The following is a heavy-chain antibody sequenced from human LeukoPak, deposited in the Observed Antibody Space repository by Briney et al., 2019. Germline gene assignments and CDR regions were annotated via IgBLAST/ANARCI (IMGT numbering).Heavy chain of an antibody. V-gene: IGHV1-69*01. J-gene: IGHJ6*03. CDR3: ARERPDFWSGRGWYMDV. D-gene: IGHD3-3*01. Sequence: ASVKVSCKASGGTFSSYAISWVRQAPGQGLEWVGGIIPIFGTANYAQKFQGRVTITADESTSTAYMELSSLRSEDTAVYYCARERPDFWSGRGWYMDVWGKGTTVTVSS. CDR1: GGTFSSYA. CDR2: IIPIFGTA.